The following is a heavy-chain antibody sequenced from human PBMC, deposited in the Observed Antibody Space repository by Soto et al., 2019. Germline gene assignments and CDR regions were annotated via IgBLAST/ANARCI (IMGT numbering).Heavy chain of an antibody. D-gene: IGHD6-6*01. CDR3: AADTGSSSSFDY. Sequence: SVKVSCKASGFTFTSSAVQWVRQARGQRLEWIGWIVVGSGNTNYAQKFQERVTITRDMSTSTAYMELSSLRSEDTAVYYCAADTGSSSSFDYWGQGTLVTVSS. CDR2: IVVGSGNT. J-gene: IGHJ4*02. V-gene: IGHV1-58*01. CDR1: GFTFTSSA.